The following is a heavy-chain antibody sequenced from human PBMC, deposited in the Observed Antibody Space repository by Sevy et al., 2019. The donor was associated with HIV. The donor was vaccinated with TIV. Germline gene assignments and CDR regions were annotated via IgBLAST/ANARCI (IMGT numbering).Heavy chain of an antibody. V-gene: IGHV3-23*01. Sequence: GGSLRLSCAASGFSFRSFAMSWVRQAPGKGSEWVSLISNGADRKYYADSVKGRFTISRDNSKKTVYLQRNSLRAEDTSVYDCGKLVTVVSDDYYMDVWGKGTTVTVSS. J-gene: IGHJ6*03. D-gene: IGHD1-20*01. CDR1: GFSFRSFA. CDR3: GKLVTVVSDDYYMDV. CDR2: ISNGADRK.